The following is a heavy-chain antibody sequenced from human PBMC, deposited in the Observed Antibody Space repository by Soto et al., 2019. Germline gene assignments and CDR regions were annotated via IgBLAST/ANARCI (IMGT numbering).Heavy chain of an antibody. CDR3: ARAHGSHNWFDP. CDR1: GYTFTSYA. V-gene: IGHV1-3*01. D-gene: IGHD6-25*01. J-gene: IGHJ5*02. CDR2: INAGNGNT. Sequence: ASVKVSCKASGYTFTSYAMHWVRQAPGQRLGWMGWINAGNGNTKYSQKFQGRVTITRDTSASTAYMELSSLRSEDTAVYYCARAHGSHNWFDPWGQGTLVTVSS.